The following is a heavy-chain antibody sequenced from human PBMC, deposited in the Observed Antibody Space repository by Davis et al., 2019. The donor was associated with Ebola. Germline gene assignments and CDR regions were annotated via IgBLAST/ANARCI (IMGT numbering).Heavy chain of an antibody. Sequence: MPWGSLTLSCTVSGGSITRYLCSWIRQPPAKGLEWIGYTYYSGSTNYNPSLKSRVTIPVDTSKNQFSLKLSSVTAADTAVYYCARERGYYGSRYYYYGMDVWGQGTTVTVSS. J-gene: IGHJ6*02. CDR3: ARERGYYGSRYYYYGMDV. CDR2: TYYSGST. D-gene: IGHD3-10*01. CDR1: GGSITRYL. V-gene: IGHV4-59*08.